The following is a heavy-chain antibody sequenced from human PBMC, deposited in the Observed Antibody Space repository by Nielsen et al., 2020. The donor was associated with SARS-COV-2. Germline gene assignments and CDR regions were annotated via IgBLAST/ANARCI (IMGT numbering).Heavy chain of an antibody. Sequence: WVRQAPGQRLEWMGGIIPIFGTANYAQKFQGRVTITADESTSTAYMELSSLRSEDTAVYYCARDQTADVDIVVVVAALAPWGQGTLVTVSS. CDR3: ARDQTADVDIVVVVAALAP. J-gene: IGHJ5*02. D-gene: IGHD2-15*01. CDR2: IIPIFGTA. V-gene: IGHV1-69*01.